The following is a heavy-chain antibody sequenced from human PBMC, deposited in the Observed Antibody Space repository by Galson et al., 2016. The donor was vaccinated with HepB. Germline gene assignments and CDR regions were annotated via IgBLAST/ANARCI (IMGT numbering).Heavy chain of an antibody. V-gene: IGHV3-30*18. CDR2: ISYDGSTK. CDR1: GFSFSDYY. CDR3: AKDGVRSGYSYFDY. Sequence: SLRLSCAASGFSFSDYYMTWIRQAPGKGLEWVAVISYDGSTKYYADSVKGRFTISRDNSKNTLHLQMNSLRADDTAVYYCAKDGVRSGYSYFDYWGRGTLVTVSS. J-gene: IGHJ4*02. D-gene: IGHD5-12*01.